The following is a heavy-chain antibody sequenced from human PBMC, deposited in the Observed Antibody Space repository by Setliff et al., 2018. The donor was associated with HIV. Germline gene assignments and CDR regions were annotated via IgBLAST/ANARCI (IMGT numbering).Heavy chain of an antibody. D-gene: IGHD6-19*01. J-gene: IGHJ5*02. CDR3: AREGQWLA. CDR2: VNAENGNT. Sequence: ASVKVSCKASGYTFTSYALHWVRQAPGQRLEWMGWVNAENGNTKYSEKFQGRVTITRDTAASTVYMELSSLKSEDTAVYYGAREGQWLAWGQGTLVTVSS. CDR1: GYTFTSYA. V-gene: IGHV1-3*01.